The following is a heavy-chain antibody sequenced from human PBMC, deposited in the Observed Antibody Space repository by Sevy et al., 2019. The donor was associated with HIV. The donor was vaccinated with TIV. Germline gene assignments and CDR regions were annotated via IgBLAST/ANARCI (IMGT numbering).Heavy chain of an antibody. CDR1: GFTFSSYA. J-gene: IGHJ3*02. CDR2: ISSNGGST. D-gene: IGHD6-13*01. CDR3: VLSQAGGTGYSVGDAFDI. Sequence: GGSLRLSCSASGFTFSSYAMHWVRQAPGKGLEYVSAISSNGGSTYYADSVKGRFTISRDNSKNTLYLQMSSLRAEDTAVYYCVLSQAGGTGYSVGDAFDIWGQGTMVTVSS. V-gene: IGHV3-64D*06.